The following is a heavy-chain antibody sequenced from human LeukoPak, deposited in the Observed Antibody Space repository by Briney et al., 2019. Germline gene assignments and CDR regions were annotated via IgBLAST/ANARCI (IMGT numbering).Heavy chain of an antibody. CDR1: GYTLTELS. CDR3: ATAIEGSGSPQMYYYSYGMDV. J-gene: IGHJ6*02. V-gene: IGHV1-24*01. CDR2: FDPEDGET. D-gene: IGHD3-10*01. Sequence: ASVKVSCKVSGYTLTELSMHWVRQAPGKGLEWMGGFDPEDGETIYAQKFQGRVTMTEDTSTDTAYMELSSLRSEDTAVYYCATAIEGSGSPQMYYYSYGMDVWGQGTTVTVSS.